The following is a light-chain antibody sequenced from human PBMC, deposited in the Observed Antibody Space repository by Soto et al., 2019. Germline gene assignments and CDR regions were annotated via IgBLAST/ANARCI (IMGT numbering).Light chain of an antibody. V-gene: IGLV2-14*01. J-gene: IGLJ2*01. CDR2: EVS. CDR3: SSYTSSNTVV. Sequence: QSALTQPASVSGSPGQSITISCSGTSSDVGSYDYVSWYQQHPGKAPKLMIYEVSNRPSGVSNHFSASKSGNTASLTISGLQAEDEADYYCSSYTSSNTVVFGGGTKLTVL. CDR1: SSDVGSYDY.